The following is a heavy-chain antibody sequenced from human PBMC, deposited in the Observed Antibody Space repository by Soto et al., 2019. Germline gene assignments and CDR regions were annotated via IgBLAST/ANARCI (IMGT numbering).Heavy chain of an antibody. Sequence: SETLSLTCAVFGGSFSDSYWSWIRQSPGKGLEWIGEITSSGTTYYNPSLKSRVTISGDTSKNQFSLEVRSVTAADTAVYYCARGRPAIATRWFDSWGQGTLVTVSS. CDR3: ARGRPAIATRWFDS. D-gene: IGHD1-1*01. CDR1: GGSFSDSY. J-gene: IGHJ5*01. CDR2: ITSSGTT. V-gene: IGHV4-34*01.